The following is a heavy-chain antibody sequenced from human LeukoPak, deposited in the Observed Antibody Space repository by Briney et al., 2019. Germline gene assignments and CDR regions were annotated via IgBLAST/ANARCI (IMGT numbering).Heavy chain of an antibody. D-gene: IGHD1-14*01. J-gene: IGHJ5*02. V-gene: IGHV4-31*03. Sequence: SQTLSLTCTVSGGSISSGGYYWSWIRQHPGKGLEWIGYMYYSGSSYYNPSLKSRVTISVDTSKKQFSLKLSSVTAADTAVYYCARAEDSGWFDPWGQGTLVTVSS. CDR2: MYYSGSS. CDR1: GGSISSGGYY. CDR3: ARAEDSGWFDP.